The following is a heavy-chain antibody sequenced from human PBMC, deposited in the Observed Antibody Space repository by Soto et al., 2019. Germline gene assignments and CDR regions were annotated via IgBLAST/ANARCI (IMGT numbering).Heavy chain of an antibody. CDR3: ARFSTSCCSDFDY. V-gene: IGHV1-69*06. CDR1: GGTFSSYA. Sequence: RASVKVSCKASGGTFSSYAISWVRQAPGQGLEWMGGIIPIFGTANYAQKFQGRVTITADKSTSTAYMELSSLRSEDTAVYYCARFSTSCCSDFDYWGQGTLVTVSS. D-gene: IGHD2-2*01. CDR2: IIPIFGTA. J-gene: IGHJ4*02.